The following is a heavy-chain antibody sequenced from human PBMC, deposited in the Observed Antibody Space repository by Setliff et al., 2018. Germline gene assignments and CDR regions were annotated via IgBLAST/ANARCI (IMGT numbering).Heavy chain of an antibody. J-gene: IGHJ4*02. D-gene: IGHD3-10*01. Sequence: SETLSLTCSVSGGSISSGGFYWSWIRQSAGRGLEWIGHFHTGGATDYNLSLKSRVTISLDSSTNQFSLRLSSVTAADAAVYFCARESATIGEFPLYYFDKWGQGIPVTVSS. CDR3: ARESATIGEFPLYYFDK. CDR1: GGSISSGGFY. V-gene: IGHV4-61*09. CDR2: FHTGGAT.